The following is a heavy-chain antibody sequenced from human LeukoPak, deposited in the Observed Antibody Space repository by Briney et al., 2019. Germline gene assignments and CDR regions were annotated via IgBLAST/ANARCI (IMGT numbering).Heavy chain of an antibody. D-gene: IGHD1-26*01. CDR2: ISSSGSTI. V-gene: IGHV3-11*04. CDR3: ASLHRGGATDY. Sequence: PGGSLRLSCAASGFTVSSNYMSWVRQAPGKGLEWVSYISSSGSTIYYADSVKGRFTISRDNAKNSLYLQMNSLRAEDTAVYYCASLHRGGATDYWGQGTLVTVSS. J-gene: IGHJ4*02. CDR1: GFTVSSNY.